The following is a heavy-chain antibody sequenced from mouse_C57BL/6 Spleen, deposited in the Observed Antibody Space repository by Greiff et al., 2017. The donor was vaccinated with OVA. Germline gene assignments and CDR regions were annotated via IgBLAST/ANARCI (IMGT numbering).Heavy chain of an antibody. Sequence: VMLVESGPGLVAPSQSLSITCTVSGFSLTSYGVSWVSRPPGKGLVWLGVLWGDGSTNYHYAPLSRLSISKDNSKSQVFLKLNSLQTDDTATYYCAKDDYDHCYAMDYWGQGTSVTVSS. J-gene: IGHJ4*01. CDR1: GFSLTSYG. D-gene: IGHD2-4*01. V-gene: IGHV2-3*01. CDR2: LWGDGST. CDR3: AKDDYDHCYAMDY.